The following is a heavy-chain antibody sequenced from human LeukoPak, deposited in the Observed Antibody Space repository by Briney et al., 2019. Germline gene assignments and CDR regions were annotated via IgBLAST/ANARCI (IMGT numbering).Heavy chain of an antibody. CDR2: IYYSGST. CDR1: GGSISTYY. CDR3: AREAAGRYYFDY. Sequence: PSETLSLTCTVAGGSISTYYWSWIRQPPGKGLEWIGYIYYSGSTNYNPSLKSRVTISVDKPKNQLSLNLSSVTAADTAVYYCAREAAGRYYFDYWGQGTPVTVSS. D-gene: IGHD2-15*01. V-gene: IGHV4-59*01. J-gene: IGHJ4*02.